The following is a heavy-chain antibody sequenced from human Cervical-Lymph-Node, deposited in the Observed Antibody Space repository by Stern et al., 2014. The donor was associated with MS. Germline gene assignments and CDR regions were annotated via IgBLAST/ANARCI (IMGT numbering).Heavy chain of an antibody. D-gene: IGHD1-26*01. J-gene: IGHJ6*02. CDR1: GGTFSSYA. CDR3: ARGELKEGLVRGMDV. V-gene: IGHV1-69*01. Sequence: VQLVESGAEVKKPGSSVKVSCKASGGTFSSYAIRWVRQAPGQGLEWVAGVIHIFGTSNYAQKFQGRVTITADEATSTAYMELSSLRSEDTAVYYCARGELKEGLVRGMDVWGQGTTVTVSS. CDR2: VIHIFGTS.